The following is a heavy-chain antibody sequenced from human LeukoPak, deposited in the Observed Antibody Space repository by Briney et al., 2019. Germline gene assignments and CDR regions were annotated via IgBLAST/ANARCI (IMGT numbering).Heavy chain of an antibody. D-gene: IGHD3-10*01. J-gene: IGHJ3*02. CDR1: GFTFSRYA. V-gene: IGHV3-23*01. CDR3: AKPRGEDRGGFDI. CDR2: ISGSGAYT. Sequence: GGSLRLSCAASGFTFSRYAMSWVRQPPGKGLEWVSAISGSGAYTYYADSVKGRFTISRDNSKNTLYLQMNTLRAEDTAVYYCAKPRGEDRGGFDIWGQGTMVTVSS.